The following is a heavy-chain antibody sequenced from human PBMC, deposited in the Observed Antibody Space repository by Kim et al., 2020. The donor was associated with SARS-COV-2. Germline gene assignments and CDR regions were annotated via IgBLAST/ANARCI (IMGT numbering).Heavy chain of an antibody. V-gene: IGHV3-30*04. Sequence: GGSLRLSCAASGFTFSSYAMHWVRQAPGKGLEWVAVISYDGSNKYYADSVKGRFTISRDNSKNTLYLQMNSLRAEDTAVYYCARDIVVIEDDDYWGQGT. CDR3: ARDIVVIEDDDY. J-gene: IGHJ4*02. D-gene: IGHD3-22*01. CDR1: GFTFSSYA. CDR2: ISYDGSNK.